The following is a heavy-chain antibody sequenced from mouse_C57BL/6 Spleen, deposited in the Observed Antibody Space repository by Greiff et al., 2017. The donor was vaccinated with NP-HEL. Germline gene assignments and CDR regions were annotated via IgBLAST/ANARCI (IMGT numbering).Heavy chain of an antibody. V-gene: IGHV5-12*01. CDR1: GFTFSDYY. J-gene: IGHJ4*01. Sequence: DVKLVESGGGLVQPGGSLKLSCAASGFTFSDYYMYWVRQTPEKRLEWVAYISNGGGSTNYPDTVKGRFTISRDNAKNTLYLQMSRLKSEDTAMYYCARLLKDYYAMDDWGQGTSVTVAS. CDR3: ARLLKDYYAMDD. CDR2: ISNGGGST.